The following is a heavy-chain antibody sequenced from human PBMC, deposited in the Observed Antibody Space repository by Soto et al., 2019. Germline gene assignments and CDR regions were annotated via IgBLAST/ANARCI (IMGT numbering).Heavy chain of an antibody. CDR3: ARGRYCLTGRCFPNWSDS. J-gene: IGHJ5*01. Sequence: PSETLSLTCSVSGDSISTVDYFWAWIRQPPGQALEYIGYIYKSATTYYNPSFESRVAISVDTSKSQFSLNVTSVTAADTAVYFCARGRYCLTGRCFPNWSDSWGQGALVTVSS. V-gene: IGHV4-30-4*01. D-gene: IGHD7-27*01. CDR1: GDSISTVDYF. CDR2: IYKSATT.